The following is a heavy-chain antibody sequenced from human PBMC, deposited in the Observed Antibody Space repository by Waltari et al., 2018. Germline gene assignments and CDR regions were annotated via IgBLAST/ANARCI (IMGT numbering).Heavy chain of an antibody. D-gene: IGHD2-8*01. V-gene: IGHV4-34*01. Sequence: QVQLQQWGAGLLKPSETLSLTCAVYGGSFSGYYWSWIRQPPGKGLEWLGEINHSGSTNDNRSLKSRVTISVDTSKNQFSLKLSSLTAADTAVYYCARGSLYYRDFDYWGQGTLVTVSS. CDR2: INHSGST. CDR1: GGSFSGYY. CDR3: ARGSLYYRDFDY. J-gene: IGHJ4*02.